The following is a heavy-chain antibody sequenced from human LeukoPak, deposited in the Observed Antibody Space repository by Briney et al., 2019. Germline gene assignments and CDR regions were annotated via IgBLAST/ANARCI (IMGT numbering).Heavy chain of an antibody. Sequence: PGGSLRLSCAVSGLTFSDAWMTWVRQAPGKGLEWVANIKQDGGQIYYVDSVKGRFTISRDNAKNSLFLQMNSLRAEDTAVYYCARDKLVGDSYFEYWGQGTLVTVSS. D-gene: IGHD1-26*01. CDR1: GLTFSDAW. J-gene: IGHJ4*02. CDR3: ARDKLVGDSYFEY. CDR2: IKQDGGQI. V-gene: IGHV3-7*01.